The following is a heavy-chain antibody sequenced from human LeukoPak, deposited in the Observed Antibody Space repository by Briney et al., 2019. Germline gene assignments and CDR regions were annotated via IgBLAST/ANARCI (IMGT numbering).Heavy chain of an antibody. D-gene: IGHD6-13*01. J-gene: IGHJ5*02. CDR3: ARGFRIAAAGAPAGFDP. CDR2: MNPNSGNT. Sequence: GASVTVSCKASGYTFTSYDINWVRQATGQGLEWMGWMNPNSGNTAYAQKFQGRVTITRNTSISTAYMELSSLRSEDTAVYNCARGFRIAAAGAPAGFDPWGQGTLVTVSS. CDR1: GYTFTSYD. V-gene: IGHV1-8*01.